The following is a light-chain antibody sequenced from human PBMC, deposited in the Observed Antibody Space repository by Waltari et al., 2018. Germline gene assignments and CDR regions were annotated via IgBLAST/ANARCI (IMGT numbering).Light chain of an antibody. V-gene: IGKV2-28*01. Sequence: DIVVTQSPLSLPVTPGEPASIPCRSSQSLLHRYGNNYLDWYLQKPGQSPQLLNYLGTNRGSGGPDRFSGSGTGTGFTLRISRVEAEGVCVYYCMQSLQTLWTFGPGTKVEVK. CDR1: QSLLHRYGNNY. J-gene: IGKJ1*01. CDR3: MQSLQTLWT. CDR2: LGT.